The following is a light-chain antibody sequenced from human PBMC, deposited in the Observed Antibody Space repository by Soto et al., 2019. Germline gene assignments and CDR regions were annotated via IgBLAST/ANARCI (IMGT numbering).Light chain of an antibody. Sequence: QSALTQPRSVSGSPGQSVTVSCTGTSRDVGIYNYVSWYQQRPGTAPKVMIYDVTKRPSGVPDRFSGSKSANTASLTISGLLADDEADYYCCSYAGNYTLLFGGGTKLTVL. V-gene: IGLV2-11*01. CDR2: DVT. CDR3: CSYAGNYTLL. CDR1: SRDVGIYNY. J-gene: IGLJ2*01.